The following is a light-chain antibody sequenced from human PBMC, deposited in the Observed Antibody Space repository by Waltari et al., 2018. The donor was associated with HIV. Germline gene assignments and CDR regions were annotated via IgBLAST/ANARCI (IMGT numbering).Light chain of an antibody. Sequence: SYELTQPPSVSVSPGQTASITCSGDKLGDNYACWYQQKTGQSPVLVIYEDSKRPSGIPERFSGSNSGNTATLTISGTQTMDEATYYCRSWDSTTAVVFGGGTRLTVL. CDR3: RSWDSTTAVV. V-gene: IGLV3-1*01. CDR1: KLGDNY. J-gene: IGLJ2*01. CDR2: EDS.